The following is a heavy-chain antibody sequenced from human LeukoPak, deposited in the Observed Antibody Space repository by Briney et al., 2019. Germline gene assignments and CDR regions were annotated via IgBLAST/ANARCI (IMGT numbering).Heavy chain of an antibody. CDR1: GGSISSSTYI. CDR3: TSTPYYGSRGSGSISL. Sequence: PSETLSLTCTASGGSISSSTYIWGWIRQPPGKGLEWIASVYYNGHTYFNPSLKSRVTISIDTSKNQFSLNVRSVTAADTAVFYCTSTPYYGSRGSGSISLWGQGTLVTVSS. D-gene: IGHD3-10*01. J-gene: IGHJ4*02. V-gene: IGHV4-39*01. CDR2: VYYNGHT.